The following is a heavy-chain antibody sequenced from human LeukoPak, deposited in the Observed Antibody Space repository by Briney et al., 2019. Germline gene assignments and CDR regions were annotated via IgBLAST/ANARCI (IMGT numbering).Heavy chain of an antibody. D-gene: IGHD3-22*01. CDR2: ISTSSSYT. CDR3: ASSSDSSGYYYFDY. V-gene: IGHV3-11*06. CDR1: GFSFSDYY. Sequence: PGGSLRLSCAASGFSFSDYYMGWIRQAPGKGLEWISYISTSSSYTDYADSLKGRFTISRDNAKNSLYLQMNSLRAEDTAVYYRASSSDSSGYYYFDYWGQGTLVTVSS. J-gene: IGHJ4*02.